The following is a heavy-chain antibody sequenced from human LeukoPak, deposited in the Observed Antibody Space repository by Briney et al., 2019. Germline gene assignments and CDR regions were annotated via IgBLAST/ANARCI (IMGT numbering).Heavy chain of an antibody. J-gene: IGHJ5*02. CDR3: ARGRGVAATFDP. V-gene: IGHV4-34*01. CDR1: GGSIRSYY. D-gene: IGHD2-15*01. CDR2: INHSGST. Sequence: SETLSLTCTVSGGSIRSYYWSWIRPPPGKGLEWIGEINHSGSTNYNPSLKSRVTISVDTSKNQFSLKLSSVTAADTAVYYCARGRGVAATFDPWGQGTLVTVSS.